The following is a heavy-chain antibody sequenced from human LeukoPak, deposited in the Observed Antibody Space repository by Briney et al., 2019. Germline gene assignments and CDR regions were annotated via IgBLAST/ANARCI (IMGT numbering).Heavy chain of an antibody. D-gene: IGHD2-15*01. Sequence: GGSLRLSCVASGFSISNYWMHWVRQAPGKGLMWVSRISSDATTTNYADSVKGRFTISRDNAKNMVYLQMNSLRAEDTAVYYCARDRDCSGGSCYLHAFDIWAKGQWSPSLQ. CDR3: ARDRDCSGGSCYLHAFDI. J-gene: IGHJ3*02. CDR1: GFSISNYW. V-gene: IGHV3-74*01. CDR2: ISSDATTT.